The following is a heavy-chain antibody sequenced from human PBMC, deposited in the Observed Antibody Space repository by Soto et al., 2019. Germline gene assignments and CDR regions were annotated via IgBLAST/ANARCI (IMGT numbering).Heavy chain of an antibody. CDR1: GFTFSNAW. CDR3: TAPNQGYCSSTSCSGNYGMDV. D-gene: IGHD2-2*01. CDR2: IKSKKDGGTT. Sequence: GGSLRLSCAASGFTFSNAWMSWVRQAPGKGLEWVGRIKSKKDGGTTDYAAPVKGRFTISRDDAKNTLYLQMNSLKTEDTAVYYCTAPNQGYCSSTSCSGNYGMDVWGQGTTVTVSS. V-gene: IGHV3-15*01. J-gene: IGHJ6*02.